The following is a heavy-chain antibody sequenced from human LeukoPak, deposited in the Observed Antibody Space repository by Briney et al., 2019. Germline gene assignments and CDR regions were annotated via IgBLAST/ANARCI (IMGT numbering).Heavy chain of an antibody. CDR1: GFSSTTW. Sequence: GGSLRLSCAASGFSSTTWMHWVRQAPGKGLVWVARIRGDETIATYAESVKGRFTISRDNARNTLYLQMNSLRAEDTAVYYCARTDNLDYWGQGTPVTVSS. J-gene: IGHJ4*02. CDR3: ARTDNLDY. D-gene: IGHD2-15*01. CDR2: IRGDETIA. V-gene: IGHV3-74*03.